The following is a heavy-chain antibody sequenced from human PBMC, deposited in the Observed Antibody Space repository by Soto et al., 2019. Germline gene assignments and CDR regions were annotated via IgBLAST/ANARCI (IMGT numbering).Heavy chain of an antibody. D-gene: IGHD3-22*01. V-gene: IGHV3-13*04. J-gene: IGHJ4*02. CDR1: GFTFSSYD. Sequence: GGSLRLSCSASGFTFSSYDMHWVRQGPGKGLEWVSAIGTAGDTNYAGSVKGRFTISRENAKNSLYLQMNSLRAGDTTIYFCARAIGPTLFDYWGQGTLVTVSS. CDR3: ARAIGPTLFDY. CDR2: IGTAGDT.